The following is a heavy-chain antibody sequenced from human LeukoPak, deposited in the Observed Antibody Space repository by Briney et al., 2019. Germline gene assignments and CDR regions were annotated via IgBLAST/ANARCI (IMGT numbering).Heavy chain of an antibody. CDR2: IGTAGDT. V-gene: IGHV3-13*01. Sequence: PGGSLRLSCAASGFTFSSYDMHWVRHATGKGLEWVSAIGTAGDTYYPGSVKGRFTISRENAKNSLYLQMNSLRAGDTAVYYCARGNRDYYSYGYAYNWFDPWGQGTLVTVSS. D-gene: IGHD5-18*01. CDR3: ARGNRDYYSYGYAYNWFDP. J-gene: IGHJ5*02. CDR1: GFTFSSYD.